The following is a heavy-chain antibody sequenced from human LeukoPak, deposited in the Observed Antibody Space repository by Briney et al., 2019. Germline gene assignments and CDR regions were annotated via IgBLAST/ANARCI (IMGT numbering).Heavy chain of an antibody. Sequence: GASVKVSCKASGYTFTSYDINWVRQATGQGLEWMGWMNPNSGNTGYAQKFQGRVTMTRNTSISTAYMELSSLRSDDTAVYYCARDRVMDRYDSSGYYFASSKGYFDYWGQGTLVTVSS. D-gene: IGHD3-22*01. CDR3: ARDRVMDRYDSSGYYFASSKGYFDY. J-gene: IGHJ4*02. CDR1: GYTFTSYD. V-gene: IGHV1-8*01. CDR2: MNPNSGNT.